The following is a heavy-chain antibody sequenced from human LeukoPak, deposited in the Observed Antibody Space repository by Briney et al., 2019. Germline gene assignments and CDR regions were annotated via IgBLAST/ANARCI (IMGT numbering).Heavy chain of an antibody. D-gene: IGHD6-13*01. V-gene: IGHV1-18*01. CDR2: ISAYNGNT. CDR1: GYSFTSYG. Sequence: ASVKVSCKASGYSFTSYGISWVRQAPGQGLEWMGWISAYNGNTKYAQNFQGRVTMTTDTATSTAYMELSSLRSDDTAIYYCARGAEQQRLAHFDYWGQGTLVTVSS. CDR3: ARGAEQQRLAHFDY. J-gene: IGHJ4*02.